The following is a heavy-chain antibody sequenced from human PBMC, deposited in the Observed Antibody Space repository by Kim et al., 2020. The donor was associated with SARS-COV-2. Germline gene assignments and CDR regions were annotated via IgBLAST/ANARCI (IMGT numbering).Heavy chain of an antibody. CDR3: ARDQTVGATQVLVY. J-gene: IGHJ4*02. V-gene: IGHV3-30-3*01. CDR2: ISYDGSNK. Sequence: GGSLRLSCAASGFTFSSYAMHWVRQAPGKGLEWVAVISYDGSNKYYADSVKGRFTISRDNSKNTLYLQMNSLRAEDTAVYYCARDQTVGATQVLVYWGQGTLVTVSS. CDR1: GFTFSSYA. D-gene: IGHD1-26*01.